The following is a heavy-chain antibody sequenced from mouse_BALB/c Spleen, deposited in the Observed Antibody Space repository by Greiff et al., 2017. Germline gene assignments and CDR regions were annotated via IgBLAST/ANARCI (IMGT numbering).Heavy chain of an antibody. V-gene: IGHV5-17*02. CDR2: ISSGSSTI. Sequence: EVKLVESGGGLVQPGGSRKLSCAASGFTFSSFGMHWVRQAPEKGLEWVAYISSGSSTIYYADTVKGRFTISRDNPKNTLFLQMTSLRSEDTAMYYCARGRYLDYWGQGTTLTVSS. CDR1: GFTFSSFG. CDR3: ARGRYLDY. J-gene: IGHJ2*01.